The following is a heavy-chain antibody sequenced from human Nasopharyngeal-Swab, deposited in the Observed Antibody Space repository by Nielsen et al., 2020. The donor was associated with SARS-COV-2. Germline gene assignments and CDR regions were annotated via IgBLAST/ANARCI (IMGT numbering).Heavy chain of an antibody. D-gene: IGHD3-16*01. J-gene: IGHJ6*01. CDR3: ARGAEFGYYGMDV. CDR2: INPSGGST. CDR1: GYTFISYY. V-gene: IGHV1-46*01. Sequence: ASVNVSCKASGYTFISYYMHWLRQAPGQGLEWMGLINPSGGSTSYAQKFQGRVTMTRDTSTSTVYMELSSLRSEDTAVYYCARGAEFGYYGMDVWGQGSTVTVSS.